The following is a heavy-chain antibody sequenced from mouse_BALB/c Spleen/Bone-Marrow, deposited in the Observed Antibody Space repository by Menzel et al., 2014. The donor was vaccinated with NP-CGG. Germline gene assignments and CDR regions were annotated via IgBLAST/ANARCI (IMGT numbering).Heavy chain of an antibody. CDR1: GFNIKDSY. V-gene: IGHV14-3*02. CDR3: SRLDWFAY. Sequence: EVKLQESGAELVKPGASVKLSCTASGFNIKDSYMHWVKQRPEQGLEWIGRIDPANGNTKYNPTYQGKATITADTSSNTAYLQLSSLTSEDPAVYYCSRLDWFAYWCQGTLVTVSP. J-gene: IGHJ3*01. CDR2: IDPANGNT.